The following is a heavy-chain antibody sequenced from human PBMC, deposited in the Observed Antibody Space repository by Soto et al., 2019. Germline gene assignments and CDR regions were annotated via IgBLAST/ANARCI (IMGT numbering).Heavy chain of an antibody. CDR1: GGSFSGYY. V-gene: IGHV4-34*01. J-gene: IGHJ5*02. Sequence: QVQLQQWGAGLLKPSETLSLTCAVYGGSFSGYYWSWIRQPPGKGLEWIGEINHSGSTNYNPSLKSRVTISVDTSKNQFSLKLSSVTAADTAVYYCARGHGAYDFWSGHHWGQGTLVTVSS. CDR2: INHSGST. D-gene: IGHD3-3*01. CDR3: ARGHGAYDFWSGHH.